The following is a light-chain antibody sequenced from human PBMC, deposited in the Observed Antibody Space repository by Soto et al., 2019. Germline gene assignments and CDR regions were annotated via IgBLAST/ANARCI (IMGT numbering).Light chain of an antibody. CDR2: DAS. CDR1: ETIRGL. CDR3: QQYIKWPIT. Sequence: EIVLTQSPATLSLSPGERATLSFRASETIRGLLAWYQQRPGQPPRLLIHDASHRAAGIPARFSGSGSGTEFTLAVSSLQSEDFAVYYCQQYIKWPITFGQGTRLEIK. V-gene: IGKV3-11*01. J-gene: IGKJ5*01.